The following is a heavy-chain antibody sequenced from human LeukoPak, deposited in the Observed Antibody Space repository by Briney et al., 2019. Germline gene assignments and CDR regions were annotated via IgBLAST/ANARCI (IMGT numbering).Heavy chain of an antibody. V-gene: IGHV4-34*01. CDR3: ARVPTYYDSSGYYAFDI. Sequence: SETLSLTCAVYGGSFSGYYWSWIRQPPGKGLEWIGEINHSGSTNYNPSLKSRVTISVDTSKNQFSLKLSSVTAADAAVYYCARVPTYYDSSGYYAFDIWGQGTMVTVSS. J-gene: IGHJ3*02. CDR2: INHSGST. D-gene: IGHD3-22*01. CDR1: GGSFSGYY.